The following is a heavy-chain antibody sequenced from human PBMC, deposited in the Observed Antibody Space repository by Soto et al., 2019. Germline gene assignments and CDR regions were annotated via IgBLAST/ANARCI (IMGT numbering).Heavy chain of an antibody. CDR3: ARGGWSMDV. D-gene: IGHD2-15*01. CDR1: GGSISSGGYS. CDR2: IYYSGST. Sequence: PSETLSLTCAVSGGSISSGGYSWSWIRQPPGKGLEWIGYIYYSGSTNYNPSLKSRVTISVDTSKNQFSLKLSSVTAADTAVYYCARGGWSMDVWGQGTTVTVSS. J-gene: IGHJ6*02. V-gene: IGHV4-61*08.